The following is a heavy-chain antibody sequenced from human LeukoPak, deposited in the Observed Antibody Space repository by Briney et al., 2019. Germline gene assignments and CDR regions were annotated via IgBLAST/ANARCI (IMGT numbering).Heavy chain of an antibody. D-gene: IGHD3-9*01. CDR3: ATGRYFDWLFPYYFDY. Sequence: GASVKVSCKVSGYTLTELSMHWVRQAPGKGRKGMGGFDPEDGETIYAQKFQGRVTMTEDTSTDTAYMELSSLRSEDTAVYYCATGRYFDWLFPYYFDYWGQGTLVTVSS. CDR2: FDPEDGET. J-gene: IGHJ4*02. CDR1: GYTLTELS. V-gene: IGHV1-24*01.